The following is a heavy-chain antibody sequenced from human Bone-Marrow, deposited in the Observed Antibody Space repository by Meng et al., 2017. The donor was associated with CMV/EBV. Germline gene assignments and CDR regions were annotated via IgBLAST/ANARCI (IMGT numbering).Heavy chain of an antibody. Sequence: ASVKVSCKASGYTFTSYGISWVRQAPGQGLEWMGWISAYNGNTNYAQKLQGRVTMTTDTSTSTAYMELRSLRSDDTAVYYCARGYCSSTSCYRASYAFDIWGQGTRVTVSS. CDR3: ARGYCSSTSCYRASYAFDI. D-gene: IGHD2-2*01. CDR1: GYTFTSYG. J-gene: IGHJ3*02. CDR2: ISAYNGNT. V-gene: IGHV1-18*01.